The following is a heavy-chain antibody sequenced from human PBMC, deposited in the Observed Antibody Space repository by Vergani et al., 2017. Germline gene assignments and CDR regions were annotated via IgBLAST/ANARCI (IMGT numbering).Heavy chain of an antibody. Sequence: QVQLVESGGGVVQPGGSLRLSCAASGFTFSSYGMHWVRQAPGKGLEWVAFIRYDGSNKYYADSVKGRFTISRDNSKNTLYLQMNSLRAEDTAVYYCAKGLSSRGWYVEYWGQGTLVTVTS. V-gene: IGHV3-30*02. CDR2: IRYDGSNK. CDR1: GFTFSSYG. CDR3: AKGLSSRGWYVEY. J-gene: IGHJ4*02. D-gene: IGHD6-19*01.